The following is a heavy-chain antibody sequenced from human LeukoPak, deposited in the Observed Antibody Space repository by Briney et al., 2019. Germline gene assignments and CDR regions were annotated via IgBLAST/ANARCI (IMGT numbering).Heavy chain of an antibody. J-gene: IGHJ5*02. D-gene: IGHD4-17*01. V-gene: IGHV1-46*01. Sequence: ASLKLSCTASGFTFTSYYMHWVRQAPGKGLEWMGIINPSGGSTSYAQKVQGRVTITRDKSTSTVYMELSSLRSEDTPVYYCARTTTRRGFDLWGQGTLVTVSS. CDR1: GFTFTSYY. CDR2: INPSGGST. CDR3: ARTTTRRGFDL.